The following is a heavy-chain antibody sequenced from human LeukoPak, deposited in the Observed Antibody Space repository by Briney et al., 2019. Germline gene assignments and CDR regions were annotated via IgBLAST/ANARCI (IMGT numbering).Heavy chain of an antibody. D-gene: IGHD4-17*01. CDR1: GFTFSNYA. V-gene: IGHV3-23*01. J-gene: IGHJ4*02. CDR3: AKRRGPTYGDFDY. Sequence: GGSLRLSCAASGFTFSNYAMSWFRQAPGKGLEWVSAVTGSGGSTFYADSVKGRFTISRDNSKNTLYLQMNSLRVEDTALYYCAKRRGPTYGDFDYWGQGTLVTVSS. CDR2: VTGSGGST.